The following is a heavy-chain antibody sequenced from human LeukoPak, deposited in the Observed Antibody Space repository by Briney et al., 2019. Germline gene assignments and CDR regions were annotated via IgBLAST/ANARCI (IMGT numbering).Heavy chain of an antibody. CDR2: INHSGST. Sequence: SETLSLTCAVSGGAFSGYYWSWIRQPPGKGLEWIWEINHSGSTNYNPSLKSRVTISVGTSKNQFSLKLSSVTAADTAVYYCARPHSAFFDQDAAYYFDYWGQGTLVTVSS. CDR3: ARPHSAFFDQDAAYYFDY. V-gene: IGHV4-34*01. J-gene: IGHJ4*02. CDR1: GGAFSGYY. D-gene: IGHD3-9*01.